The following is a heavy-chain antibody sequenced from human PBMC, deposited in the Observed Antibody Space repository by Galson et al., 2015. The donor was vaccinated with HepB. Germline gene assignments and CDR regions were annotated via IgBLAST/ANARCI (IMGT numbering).Heavy chain of an antibody. Sequence: SVKVSCKASGYTFTNYDINWVRRATGQGLEWMGWMNANSGDTDYPQKFQGRITMTRDTSISTAYMELSSLRSEDTAVYYCARGRQKDFPYYYYYMDVWGKGTTVTVSS. CDR3: ARGRQKDFPYYYYYMDV. J-gene: IGHJ6*03. CDR2: MNANSGDT. V-gene: IGHV1-8*01. CDR1: GYTFTNYD.